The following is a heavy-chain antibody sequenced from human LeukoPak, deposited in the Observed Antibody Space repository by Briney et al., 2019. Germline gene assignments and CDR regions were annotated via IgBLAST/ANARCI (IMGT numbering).Heavy chain of an antibody. CDR3: VKGWGTTAYGMDV. CDR1: GFTFSSYA. D-gene: IGHD1-7*01. Sequence: GGSLRLSCSASGFTFSSYAMHWVRQAPGKGLEYVSAISSNGGSTYYVDSVKGRFTISRDNSENTVFLQMSSLRDDDTAVYYCVKGWGTTAYGMDVWGQGTTVTVSS. J-gene: IGHJ6*02. V-gene: IGHV3-64D*09. CDR2: ISSNGGST.